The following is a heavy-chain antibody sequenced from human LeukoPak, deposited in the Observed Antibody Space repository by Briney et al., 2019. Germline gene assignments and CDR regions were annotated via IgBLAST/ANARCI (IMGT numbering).Heavy chain of an antibody. CDR2: ISYDGSNK. V-gene: IGHV3-30*18. D-gene: IGHD6-19*01. J-gene: IGHJ4*02. Sequence: GGSLRLSCAASGFTFSSYGMHWVRQAPGKGLEWVAVISYDGSNKYYADSVKGRFTISRDNSKDTLYLQMNSLRAEDTAVYYCAKDSGSLASIAVAGIDYWGQGTLVTVSS. CDR3: AKDSGSLASIAVAGIDY. CDR1: GFTFSSYG.